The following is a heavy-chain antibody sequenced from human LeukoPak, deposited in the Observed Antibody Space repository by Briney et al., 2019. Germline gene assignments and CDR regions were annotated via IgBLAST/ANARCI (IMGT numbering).Heavy chain of an antibody. CDR1: GFTFSSYW. V-gene: IGHV3-74*01. D-gene: IGHD3-16*01. Sequence: GGSLRLSCAASGFTFSSYWMHWVRHAPGKGLVWVSRINSDGSSTSYADSVKGRFTISRDNAKNTLYLQMNSLRAEDTAVHYCARDTGGSLGDYWGQGTLVTVSS. CDR3: ARDTGGSLGDY. J-gene: IGHJ4*02. CDR2: INSDGSST.